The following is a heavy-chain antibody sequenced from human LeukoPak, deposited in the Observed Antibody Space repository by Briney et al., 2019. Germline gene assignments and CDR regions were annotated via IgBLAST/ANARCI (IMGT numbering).Heavy chain of an antibody. CDR3: ARLDYYDSSGYLDY. D-gene: IGHD3-22*01. CDR2: IYYSGST. V-gene: IGHV4-39*01. CDR1: GGSVSSSSYY. Sequence: SETLSLTCTVSGGSVSSSSYYWGWIRQPPGKGLEWIGRIYYSGSTYYNPSLKSRVTISVDTSKNQFPLKLSSVTAADTAVYYCARLDYYDSSGYLDYWGQGTLVTVSS. J-gene: IGHJ4*02.